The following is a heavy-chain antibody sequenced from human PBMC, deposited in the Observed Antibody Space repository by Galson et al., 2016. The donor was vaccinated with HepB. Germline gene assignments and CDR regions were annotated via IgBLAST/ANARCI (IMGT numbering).Heavy chain of an antibody. D-gene: IGHD3-22*01. CDR3: ARGSYYYDNSGYYYTLADH. J-gene: IGHJ4*02. Sequence: SLRLSCAASGFIFSNYAMHWVRQAPGKGLEWVAVISYDGSNKYYADSVKGRFTISRDNPKNTLYLQMNSLRAGDTAVYYYARGSYYYDNSGYYYTLADHWGQGTLVTVSS. CDR2: ISYDGSNK. CDR1: GFIFSNYA. V-gene: IGHV3-30-3*01.